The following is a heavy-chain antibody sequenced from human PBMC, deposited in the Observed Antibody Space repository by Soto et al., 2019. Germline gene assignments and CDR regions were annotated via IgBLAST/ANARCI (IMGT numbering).Heavy chain of an antibody. D-gene: IGHD7-27*01. CDR2: IYYSGST. Sequence: SETLSLTCTVSGVSIGTDSYYWGWLRQPPEKGLEWIGTIYYSGSTYYNPSLKSRVTISVDTSKNQFSLRLSSVTAADTAVYYCARHLNWDFDYWGQGTLVTVSS. CDR3: ARHLNWDFDY. J-gene: IGHJ4*02. CDR1: GVSIGTDSYY. V-gene: IGHV4-39*01.